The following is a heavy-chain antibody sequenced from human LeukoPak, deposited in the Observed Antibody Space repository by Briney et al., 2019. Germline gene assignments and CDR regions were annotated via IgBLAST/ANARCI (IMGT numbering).Heavy chain of an antibody. D-gene: IGHD3-10*01. Sequence: QPGGSLRLSCAASGFTFSDYGMHWVRQAPGKGLEWVAFIRYDESNRYYADSVKGRFTISRDNSKSTLYLQMNSLRGEDAALYYCVKDRLGPWSLRDFDYWGQGVLVAVSS. V-gene: IGHV3-30*02. J-gene: IGHJ4*02. CDR3: VKDRLGPWSLRDFDY. CDR1: GFTFSDYG. CDR2: IRYDESNR.